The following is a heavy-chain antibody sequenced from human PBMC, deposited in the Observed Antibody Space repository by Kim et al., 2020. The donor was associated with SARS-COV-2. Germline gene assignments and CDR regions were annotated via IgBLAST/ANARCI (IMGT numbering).Heavy chain of an antibody. CDR1: GGSFSGYY. D-gene: IGHD1-7*01. CDR3: ARGIGITGTRTTPFQYYY. V-gene: IGHV4-34*01. CDR2: INHSGST. Sequence: SETLSLTCAVYGGSFSGYYWSWIRQPPGKGLEWIGEINHSGSTNYNPSLKSRVTISVDTSKNQFSLKLSSVTAADTAVYYCARGIGITGTRTTPFQYYY. J-gene: IGHJ6*01.